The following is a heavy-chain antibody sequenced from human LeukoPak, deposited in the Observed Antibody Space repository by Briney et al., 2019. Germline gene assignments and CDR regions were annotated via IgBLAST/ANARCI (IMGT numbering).Heavy chain of an antibody. CDR1: GGSISSSSYY. CDR3: ARGAGCSGGSCFFNWFDP. V-gene: IGHV4-39*07. J-gene: IGHJ5*02. Sequence: SETLSLTCTVSGGSISSSSYYWGWIRQPPGKGLEWIGSIYYSGSTYYNPSLKSRVTISVDTSKNQFSLKLSSVTAADTAVYYCARGAGCSGGSCFFNWFDPWGQGTLVTVSS. D-gene: IGHD2-15*01. CDR2: IYYSGST.